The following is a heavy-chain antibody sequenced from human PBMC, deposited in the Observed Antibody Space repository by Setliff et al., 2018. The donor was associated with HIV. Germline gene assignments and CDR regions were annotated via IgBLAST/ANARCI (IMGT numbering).Heavy chain of an antibody. CDR2: INPAGNPT. CDR1: GYTFTSYG. CDR3: ARQWRDQYNSGVSTEYFQH. D-gene: IGHD3-22*01. V-gene: IGHV1-46*01. Sequence: ASVKVSCKASGYTFTSYGISWVRQAPGQGLEWMGIINPAGNPTSYAQKFQGRLTMTRDTSTNTVYMELSSLRSEDTAVYYCARQWRDQYNSGVSTEYFQHWGLGALVTVSS. J-gene: IGHJ1*01.